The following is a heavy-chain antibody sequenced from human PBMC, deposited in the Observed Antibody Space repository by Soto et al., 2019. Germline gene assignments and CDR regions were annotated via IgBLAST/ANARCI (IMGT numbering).Heavy chain of an antibody. Sequence: QVQLVQSGAEVKKPGASVKVSCKASGYTFTSYYMHWVRQAPGQGLEWMGIINPSGGSTSYAQKFQGRVTMTRDTSTSTVYMELSSLRSEDTAVYYCASWGGGYDYVWGSGAFDIWGQGTMVTVSS. J-gene: IGHJ3*02. CDR3: ASWGGGYDYVWGSGAFDI. CDR2: INPSGGST. CDR1: GYTFTSYY. V-gene: IGHV1-46*01. D-gene: IGHD3-16*01.